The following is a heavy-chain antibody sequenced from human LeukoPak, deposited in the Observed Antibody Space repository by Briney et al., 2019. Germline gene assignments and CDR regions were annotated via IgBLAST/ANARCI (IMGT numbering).Heavy chain of an antibody. CDR3: ARLQGYCSGGSCLPFFDY. CDR1: GFTFSSYA. J-gene: IGHJ4*02. CDR2: ISYDGSNK. D-gene: IGHD2-15*01. V-gene: IGHV3-30-3*01. Sequence: GGSLRLSCAASGFTFSSYAMHWVRQAPGKGLEWVAVISYDGSNKYYADSVKGRFTISRDNSKNSLYLQMNSLRAEDTAVYYCARLQGYCSGGSCLPFFDYWGQGTLVTVSS.